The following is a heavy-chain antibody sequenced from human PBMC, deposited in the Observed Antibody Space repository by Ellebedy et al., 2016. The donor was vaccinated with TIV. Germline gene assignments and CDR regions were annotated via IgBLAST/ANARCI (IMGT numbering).Heavy chain of an antibody. V-gene: IGHV5-51*01. D-gene: IGHD3-22*01. CDR1: GYSFSSYW. J-gene: IGHJ4*02. CDR3: ARRAPNYYDSRGYLYFFDY. CDR2: IYPGDSDN. Sequence: GESLKISCKGSGYSFSSYWIGWVRQMPGKGLEWVGIIYPGDSDNRYSPSFQGQVTISADKSINTAYLQWSSLKASDTAMYYCARRAPNYYDSRGYLYFFDYWGQGTMVTVSS.